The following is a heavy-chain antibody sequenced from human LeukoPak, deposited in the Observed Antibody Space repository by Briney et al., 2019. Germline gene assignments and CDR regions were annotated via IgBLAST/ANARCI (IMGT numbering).Heavy chain of an antibody. CDR1: GFTFSSYW. CDR3: ARSPAGRYYFDY. D-gene: IGHD2-2*01. Sequence: PGGSLRLSCAASGFTFSSYWMHWVRQAPGKGLVWVSRTNTDGSSTAYADSVKGRFTISRDNAKNTLYLQMNSLRAEDTAVYYSARSPAGRYYFDYWGQGTLVTVSS. V-gene: IGHV3-74*01. CDR2: TNTDGSST. J-gene: IGHJ4*02.